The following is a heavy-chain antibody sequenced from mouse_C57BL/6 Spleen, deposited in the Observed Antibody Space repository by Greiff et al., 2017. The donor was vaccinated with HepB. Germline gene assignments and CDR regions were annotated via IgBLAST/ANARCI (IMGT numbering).Heavy chain of an antibody. J-gene: IGHJ2*01. CDR2: IDPSDSYT. V-gene: IGHV1-59*01. CDR1: GYTFTSYW. D-gene: IGHD1-1*01. CDR3: ARSAYGSSYNFDY. Sequence: VQLQQPGAELVRPGTSVKLSCKASGYTFTSYWMHWVKQRPGQGLEWIGVIDPSDSYTNYNQKFKGKATLTVDTSSSTAYMQLSSLTSEDSAVYYCARSAYGSSYNFDYWGQGTTLTVSS.